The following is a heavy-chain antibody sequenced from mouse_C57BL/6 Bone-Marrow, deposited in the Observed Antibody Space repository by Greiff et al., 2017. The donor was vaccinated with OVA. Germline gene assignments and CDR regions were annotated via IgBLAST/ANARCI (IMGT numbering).Heavy chain of an antibody. V-gene: IGHV2-5*01. D-gene: IGHD4-1*01. CDR2: IWRGGST. Sequence: QVQLQQSGPGLVQPSQSLSITCTVSGFSLTSYGVHWVRQSPGKGLEWLGVIWRGGSTDYDAAFMSRLSITKDNSKSQVFLKMNSLQADDTAIYYCAKSLSNWDGDYAMDYWGQGTSVTVSS. J-gene: IGHJ4*01. CDR1: GFSLTSYG. CDR3: AKSLSNWDGDYAMDY.